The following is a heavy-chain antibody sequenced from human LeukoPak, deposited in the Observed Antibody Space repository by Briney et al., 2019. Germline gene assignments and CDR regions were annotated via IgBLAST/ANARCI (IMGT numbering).Heavy chain of an antibody. CDR3: VSGWDLLGSGEPHLGYYGMDV. D-gene: IGHD6-19*01. Sequence: GGSLRLSCAASGFTFSSYAMSWVRQAPGKGLEWVSAISGSGGSTYYADSVKGRFTIPRDNSKNTLYLQMNSLRAEDTAVYYCVSGWDLLGSGEPHLGYYGMDVWGQGTTVTVSS. V-gene: IGHV3-23*01. CDR1: GFTFSSYA. J-gene: IGHJ6*02. CDR2: ISGSGGST.